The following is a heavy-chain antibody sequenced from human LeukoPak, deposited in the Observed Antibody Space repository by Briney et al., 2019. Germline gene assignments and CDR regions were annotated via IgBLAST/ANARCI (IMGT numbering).Heavy chain of an antibody. J-gene: IGHJ5*02. D-gene: IGHD3-3*01. CDR1: GYSTSSGYY. CDR3: ARAYDFWSGYYNTGNWFGP. CDR2: IYHSGSA. Sequence: SETLSLTCTVSGYSTSSGYYWGWIRQPPGKGLEWIGSIYHSGSAYYNPSLKSRVTISVDTSKNQFSLKLSSVTAADTAVYYCARAYDFWSGYYNTGNWFGPWGQGTLVTVSS. V-gene: IGHV4-38-2*02.